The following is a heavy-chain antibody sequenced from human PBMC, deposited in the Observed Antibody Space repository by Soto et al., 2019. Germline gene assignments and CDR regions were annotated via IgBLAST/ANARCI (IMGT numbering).Heavy chain of an antibody. D-gene: IGHD2-21*02. CDR3: AGVYYGGDSVNNF. CDR2: TSYDGNNR. J-gene: IGHJ4*02. CDR1: GFSLSSYV. Sequence: SLRLSCAGSGFSLSSYVLSWVRQAPGRGLEWVAATSYDGNNRYYADSVKGRFIISRDNSKNTLDLEMETPRPEDTAVYYCAGVYYGGDSVNNFWGQGTPVTVSS. V-gene: IGHV3-30-3*01.